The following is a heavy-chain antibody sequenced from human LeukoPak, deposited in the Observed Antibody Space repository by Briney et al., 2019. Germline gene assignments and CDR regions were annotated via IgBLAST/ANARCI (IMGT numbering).Heavy chain of an antibody. D-gene: IGHD1-26*01. CDR2: ISGSGGST. J-gene: IGHJ4*02. CDR1: GFTFSTYG. CDR3: ATSKYSGSY. V-gene: IGHV3-23*01. Sequence: PGGSLRLSCAASGFTFSTYGMSWVRQAPGKGLEWVSAISGSGGSTNYADSVKGRFTISRDNSKNTLYLQMNSLRAEDTAVYYCATSKYSGSYWGQGTLVTVSS.